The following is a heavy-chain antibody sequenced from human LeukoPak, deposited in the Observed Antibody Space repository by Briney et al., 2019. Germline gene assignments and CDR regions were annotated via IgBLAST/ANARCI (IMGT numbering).Heavy chain of an antibody. CDR2: ITSIARTT. J-gene: IGHJ6*03. D-gene: IGHD4-17*01. CDR3: ARNYGDYGGYYYMDV. Sequence: GGSLRLSCVASGFTFSTYEMSWVRQAPGKGLEWVSYITSIARTTYYADSVKGRFTISRDNAKNSLYLQMNSLRAEDTAVYYCARNYGDYGGYYYMDVWGKGTTVTVSS. V-gene: IGHV3-48*03. CDR1: GFTFSTYE.